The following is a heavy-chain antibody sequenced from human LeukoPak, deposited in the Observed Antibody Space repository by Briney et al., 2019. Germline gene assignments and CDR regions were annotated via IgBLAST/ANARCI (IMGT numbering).Heavy chain of an antibody. CDR2: ISSSSSTI. Sequence: PGGSLRLSCAASGFTFSSYSMNWVRQAPGKGLEWVSYISSSSSTIYYADSVKGRFTISRDNSKNTLYLQMNSLRAEDTAVYYCAARSGYYYVYFEYWGQGTLVTVSS. V-gene: IGHV3-48*01. J-gene: IGHJ4*02. D-gene: IGHD3-22*01. CDR3: AARSGYYYVYFEY. CDR1: GFTFSSYS.